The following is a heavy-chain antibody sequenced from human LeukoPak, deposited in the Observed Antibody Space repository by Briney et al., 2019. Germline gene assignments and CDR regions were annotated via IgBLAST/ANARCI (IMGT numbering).Heavy chain of an antibody. J-gene: IGHJ4*02. CDR1: GFTFSSYG. Sequence: GGSLRLSCAASGFTFSSYGMHWVRQAPGKGLEWVAFIRYDGSNKYYADSVKGRLTISRDNSKNTLYLQMNSLRAEDTAVYYCAKDRFVVVPAAMPSFDYWGQGTLVTVSS. D-gene: IGHD2-2*01. V-gene: IGHV3-30*02. CDR2: IRYDGSNK. CDR3: AKDRFVVVPAAMPSFDY.